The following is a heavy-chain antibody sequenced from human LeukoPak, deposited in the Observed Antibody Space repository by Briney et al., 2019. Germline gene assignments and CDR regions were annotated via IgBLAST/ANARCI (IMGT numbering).Heavy chain of an antibody. D-gene: IGHD3-22*01. Sequence: SETLSLTCAVYGGSFSGYYWSWIRQPPGKGLEWIGEINHSGSTNYNPSLKSRVTISVDTSKNQFSLKLSSVTAADTAVYYCARGPYYYDSSGIDYWGQGTLVTVSS. CDR1: GGSFSGYY. V-gene: IGHV4-34*01. CDR3: ARGPYYYDSSGIDY. J-gene: IGHJ4*02. CDR2: INHSGST.